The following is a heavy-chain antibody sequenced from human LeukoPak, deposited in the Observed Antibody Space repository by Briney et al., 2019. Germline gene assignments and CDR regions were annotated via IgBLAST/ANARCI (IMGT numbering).Heavy chain of an antibody. J-gene: IGHJ6*03. D-gene: IGHD6-19*01. CDR2: IYYSGST. CDR1: GGSIRSSSYY. Sequence: PSETLSLTCTVSGGSIRSSSYYWGWIRQPPGKGLEWIGSIYYSGSTYYNPSLKSRVTISVDTSKNQFSLRLSSVTAADTAVYYCARVSGQFYFYYYMDVWGKGTTVTISS. CDR3: ARVSGQFYFYYYMDV. V-gene: IGHV4-39*01.